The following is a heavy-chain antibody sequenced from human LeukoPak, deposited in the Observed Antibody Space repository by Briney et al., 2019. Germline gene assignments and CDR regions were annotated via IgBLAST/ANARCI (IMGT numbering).Heavy chain of an antibody. V-gene: IGHV1-24*01. CDR3: ATGEWLALFDY. CDR2: FDPADGET. CDR1: GFTVSSNY. Sequence: GGSLRLSCAASGFTVSSNYMSWVRQAPGKGLEWMGGFDPADGETIYAQKFQGRVTMTEDTSTDTAYMELSSLRSEDTAVYYCATGEWLALFDYWGQGTLVTVSS. D-gene: IGHD6-19*01. J-gene: IGHJ4*02.